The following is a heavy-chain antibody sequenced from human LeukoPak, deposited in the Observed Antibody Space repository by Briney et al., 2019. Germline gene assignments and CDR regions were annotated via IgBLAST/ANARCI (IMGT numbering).Heavy chain of an antibody. CDR1: GGSFSGYY. D-gene: IGHD3-10*01. V-gene: IGHV4-34*01. J-gene: IGHJ2*01. CDR2: INHSGST. CDR3: ARRTVRGVWYFDL. Sequence: SETLSLTCAVYGGSFSGYYWSWVRQPPGKGLEWIGEINHSGSTNYNPSLKSRVTISVDTSKNQFSLKLSSVTAADTAVYYCARRTVRGVWYFDLWGRGTLVTVSS.